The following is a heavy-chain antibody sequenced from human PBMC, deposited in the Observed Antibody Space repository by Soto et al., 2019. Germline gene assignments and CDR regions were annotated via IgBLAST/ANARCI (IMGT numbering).Heavy chain of an antibody. D-gene: IGHD6-6*01. CDR1: GGTFSSYA. CDR3: AGPYSSSYPWYYGMDV. CDR2: IIPIFGTA. J-gene: IGHJ6*02. Sequence: SVKVSCKASGGTFSSYAISWVRQAPGQGLEWMGGIIPIFGTANYAQKFQGRVTITADESTSTAYMELSSLRSEDTAVYYCAGPYSSSYPWYYGMDVWGQGTTVTVSS. V-gene: IGHV1-69*13.